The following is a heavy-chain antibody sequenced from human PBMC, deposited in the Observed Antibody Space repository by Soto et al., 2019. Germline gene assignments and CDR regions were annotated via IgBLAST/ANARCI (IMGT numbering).Heavy chain of an antibody. Sequence: ASVKVSCKASGYTFTSYGISWVRQAPGQGLEWMGWISAYNGNTNYARKLQGRVTMTTDTSTSTAYMELRSLRSDDTAVYYCARAYDILTGSLPSFDYWGQGTLVTVSS. D-gene: IGHD3-9*01. J-gene: IGHJ4*02. CDR2: ISAYNGNT. V-gene: IGHV1-18*01. CDR3: ARAYDILTGSLPSFDY. CDR1: GYTFTSYG.